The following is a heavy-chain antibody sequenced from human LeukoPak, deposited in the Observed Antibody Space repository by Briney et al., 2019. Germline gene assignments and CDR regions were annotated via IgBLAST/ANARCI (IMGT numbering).Heavy chain of an antibody. V-gene: IGHV5-51*01. J-gene: IGHJ4*02. CDR2: IYPGDSDI. Sequence: GASMKISCKGSGYRFTSYWIAWVRQMPGKGLEGMGIIYPGDSDIRYSPSFQGQVTISADKSISTAYLQWSTLKASDTAMYYCARSPNYDSLFDYWGQGALVTVSS. CDR3: ARSPNYDSLFDY. D-gene: IGHD3-22*01. CDR1: GYRFTSYW.